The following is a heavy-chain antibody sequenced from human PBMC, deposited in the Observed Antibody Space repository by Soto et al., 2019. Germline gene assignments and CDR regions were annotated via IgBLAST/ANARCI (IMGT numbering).Heavy chain of an antibody. J-gene: IGHJ4*02. D-gene: IGHD5-12*01. CDR3: ARGQEGVVATH. CDR2: VKDGGHT. CDR1: GGSLRGYY. Sequence: QVQLQQWGAGLLKPSETLSLNCAVTGGSLRGYYWSWIRQPPGKGLEWIGEVKDGGHTNYSPSLRGRVTISSDTSNNQFSLGLNSVTAADTGVYYCARGQEGVVATHWDQGSLVTVSS. V-gene: IGHV4-34*01.